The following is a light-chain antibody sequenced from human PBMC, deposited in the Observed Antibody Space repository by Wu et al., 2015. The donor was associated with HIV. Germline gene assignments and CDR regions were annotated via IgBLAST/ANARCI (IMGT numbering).Light chain of an antibody. CDR1: QSVGRY. CDR3: LQRSTWPT. CDR2: DTS. J-gene: IGKJ3*01. V-gene: IGKV3-11*01. Sequence: EIVLTQSPATLSLSPGDRATLSCRASQSVGRYLAWYQQKSGQAPRLLIYDTSNRATGIPARFSGSGSGTDFTLTISSLEPEDFALYYCLQRSTWPTFGPGTKVDIK.